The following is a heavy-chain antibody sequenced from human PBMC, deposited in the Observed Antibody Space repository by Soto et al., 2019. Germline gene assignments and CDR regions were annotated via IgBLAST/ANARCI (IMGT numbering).Heavy chain of an antibody. CDR3: ARGPPLLW. Sequence: SETLSLTCAVSGGSISSGGYSWSWIRQPPGKGLECIGYIYHSGSTYYNPSLKSRVTISVDRSKNQFSLKMSSVTAADTAVYYCARGPPLLWWSQGTLVTVS. V-gene: IGHV4-30-2*01. CDR2: IYHSGST. CDR1: GGSISSGGYS. D-gene: IGHD2-21*01. J-gene: IGHJ4*02.